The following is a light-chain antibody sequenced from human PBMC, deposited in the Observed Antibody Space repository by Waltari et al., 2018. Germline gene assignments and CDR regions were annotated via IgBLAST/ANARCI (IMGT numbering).Light chain of an antibody. CDR2: GAS. J-gene: IGKJ1*01. CDR1: QSVSRA. V-gene: IGKV3-20*01. Sequence: ELVLTQSPGTLSLSPGERVTLSCRASQSVSRALAWYQKKPGQAPRHRIYGASSRATGIPDGFSGSGSGTDFSLTISRLEPEDCAVYYCQHYVRLPVTFGQGTKVEIK. CDR3: QHYVRLPVT.